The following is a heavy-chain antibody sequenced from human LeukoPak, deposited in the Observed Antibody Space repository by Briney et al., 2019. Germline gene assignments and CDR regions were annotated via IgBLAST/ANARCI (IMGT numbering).Heavy chain of an antibody. CDR2: IRNDGSNH. CDR1: KFTFSSYA. D-gene: IGHD1-1*01. V-gene: IGHV3-30*04. CDR3: VRDYNWGFDY. Sequence: GRSLRLSCAASKFTFSSYAMHWVRQAPGKGLEWVAIIRNDGSNHYYADSVKGRFTISRDNSKNNVYLQMYSLRVEDTSIYYCVRDYNWGFDYWGQGTVVTVSS. J-gene: IGHJ4*02.